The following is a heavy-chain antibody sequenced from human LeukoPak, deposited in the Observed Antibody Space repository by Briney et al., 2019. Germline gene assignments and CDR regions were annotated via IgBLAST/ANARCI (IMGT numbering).Heavy chain of an antibody. CDR2: MYSDGSA. D-gene: IGHD3-22*01. Sequence: PGGSLRLSCTASGFNVRTNYMFWVRQAPGKGLECVSVMYSDGSAHYADSVKGRFTLSRDNSMNTLFLQMNSLRAGDTAMYYCAGALHYNYFETRYFGYWGQGTPVTVSS. CDR3: AGALHYNYFETRYFGY. V-gene: IGHV3-53*01. J-gene: IGHJ4*02. CDR1: GFNVRTNY.